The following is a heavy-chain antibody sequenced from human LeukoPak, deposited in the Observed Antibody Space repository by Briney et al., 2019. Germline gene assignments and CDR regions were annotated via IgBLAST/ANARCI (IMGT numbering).Heavy chain of an antibody. Sequence: PGGSPRLSCAVSGFTFSNYDMHWGRQAPGKGLVWVSRIYSDGSGTSYAESVKGRFTISRDNAKNTLFLQMNSLTAEDTAVYYCATGRGHAFDIWGQGAMVTVS. CDR2: IYSDGSGT. D-gene: IGHD3-10*01. V-gene: IGHV3-74*01. J-gene: IGHJ3*02. CDR3: ATGRGHAFDI. CDR1: GFTFSNYD.